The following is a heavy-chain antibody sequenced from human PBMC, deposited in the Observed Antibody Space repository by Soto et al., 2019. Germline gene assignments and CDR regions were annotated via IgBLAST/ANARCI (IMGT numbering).Heavy chain of an antibody. D-gene: IGHD7-27*01. V-gene: IGHV3-23*01. CDR1: GFTFSSYA. Sequence: EVQLLESGGGLEQPGGSLRLSCVASGFTFSSYAMSWVRQAPGKGLEWVSGISGSNDNIHYADCVKGRFTISRDNSKNTLYLQMSSLRAEDTAVYYCAKVLNWGSGSSRYMDVWGKGTTVTVSS. J-gene: IGHJ6*03. CDR2: ISGSNDNI. CDR3: AKVLNWGSGSSRYMDV.